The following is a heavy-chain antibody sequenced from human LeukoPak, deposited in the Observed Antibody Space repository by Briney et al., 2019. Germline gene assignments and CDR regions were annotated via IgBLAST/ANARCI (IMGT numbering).Heavy chain of an antibody. CDR1: GGTFSSYA. CDR2: IIPIFGTA. V-gene: IGHV1-69*01. J-gene: IGHJ3*02. Sequence: AASVKVSCKASGGTFSSYAISWVRQAPGQGLEWMGGIIPIFGTANYAQKFQGRVTITADESTSTAYMELSSLRSEDTAVYYCARAPRPYYDILTGYLGAFDIWGQGTMVTVSS. CDR3: ARAPRPYYDILTGYLGAFDI. D-gene: IGHD3-9*01.